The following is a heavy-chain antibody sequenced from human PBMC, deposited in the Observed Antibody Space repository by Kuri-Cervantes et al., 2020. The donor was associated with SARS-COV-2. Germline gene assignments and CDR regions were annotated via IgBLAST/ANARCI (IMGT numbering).Heavy chain of an antibody. Sequence: GESLKISCAASGFTVSSNYMSWVRQAPGKGLEWVSVIYSSGSTYYADSVKGRFTISRDNSKNTLYLQMNSLRAENTALYYCAKTSAGAGDYSYDYLDVWGKGTTVTVSS. CDR1: GFTVSSNY. CDR2: IYSSGST. V-gene: IGHV3-53*05. J-gene: IGHJ6*03. D-gene: IGHD6-25*01. CDR3: AKTSAGAGDYSYDYLDV.